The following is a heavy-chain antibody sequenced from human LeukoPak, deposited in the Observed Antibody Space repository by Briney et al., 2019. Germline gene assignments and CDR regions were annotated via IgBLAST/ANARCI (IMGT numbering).Heavy chain of an antibody. Sequence: SETLSLTCTVSGGSISSYYWSWIRQPPGKGLEWIGYIYYSGSTNYNPSLKSRVTISVDTSKNQFSLKLSSVTAADTAVYYCARVGYSYGYYYYYYMDVWGKGTTVTVSS. J-gene: IGHJ6*03. V-gene: IGHV4-59*01. CDR2: IYYSGST. CDR3: ARVGYSYGYYYYYYMDV. CDR1: GGSISSYY. D-gene: IGHD5-18*01.